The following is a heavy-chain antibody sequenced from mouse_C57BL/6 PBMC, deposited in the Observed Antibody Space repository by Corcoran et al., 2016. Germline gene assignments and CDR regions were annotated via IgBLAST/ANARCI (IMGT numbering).Heavy chain of an antibody. CDR2: IYPGDGDT. J-gene: IGHJ1*03. Sequence: QVQLQQSGAELVKPGASVKISCKASGYAFSSYWMNWVKQRPGKGLEWIGQIYPGDGDTNYNGKFKGRATLTADKSSSTAYMQLSSLTSEDSAVYFCARHYDYDVGYFDVWCTGTTVTVSS. D-gene: IGHD2-4*01. CDR1: GYAFSSYW. CDR3: ARHYDYDVGYFDV. V-gene: IGHV1-80*01.